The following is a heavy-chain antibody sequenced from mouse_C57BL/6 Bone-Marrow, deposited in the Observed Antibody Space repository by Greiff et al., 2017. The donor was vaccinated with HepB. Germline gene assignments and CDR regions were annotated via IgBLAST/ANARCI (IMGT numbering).Heavy chain of an antibody. D-gene: IGHD2-1*01. CDR3: ARGGSTYYAMDY. Sequence: DVKLQESGGGLVKPGGSLKLSCAASGFTFSSYAMSWVRQTPEKRLEWVATISDGGSYTYYPDNVKGRFTISRDNAKNNLYLQMSHLKSEDTAMYYCARGGSTYYAMDYWGQGTSVTVSS. J-gene: IGHJ4*01. CDR1: GFTFSSYA. CDR2: ISDGGSYT. V-gene: IGHV5-4*03.